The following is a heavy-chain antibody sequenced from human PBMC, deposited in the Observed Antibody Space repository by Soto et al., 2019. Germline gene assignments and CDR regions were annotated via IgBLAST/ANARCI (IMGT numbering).Heavy chain of an antibody. V-gene: IGHV2-5*02. CDR2: VYWDDDK. CDR3: AHSPYPSSREFDY. J-gene: IGHJ4*02. Sequence: QITLKESGPTLVKPTQTLTLTCTFSGFSLSTNRVGVGWIRQPPGKALEWLALVYWDDDKRYSPYLKSRLTITQDTSNNQLLLTLTTVDPVDTATYYCAHSPYPSSREFDYWGQGTLVTVSS. CDR1: GFSLSTNRVG. D-gene: IGHD6-13*01.